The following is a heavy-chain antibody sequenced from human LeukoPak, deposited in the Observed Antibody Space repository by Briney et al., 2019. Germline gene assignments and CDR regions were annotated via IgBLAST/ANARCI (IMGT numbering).Heavy chain of an antibody. J-gene: IGHJ5*02. CDR2: IYYGGST. CDR3: ASLNCITIFGVVIVNWFDP. CDR1: GGSISSSSYY. V-gene: IGHV4-39*01. Sequence: PSETLSLTCTVSGGSISSSSYYWGWIRQPPGKGLEWIGSIYYGGSTYYNPSLKSRVTISVDTSKNQFSLKLSSVTAADTAVYYCASLNCITIFGVVIVNWFDPWGQGTLVTVSS. D-gene: IGHD3-3*01.